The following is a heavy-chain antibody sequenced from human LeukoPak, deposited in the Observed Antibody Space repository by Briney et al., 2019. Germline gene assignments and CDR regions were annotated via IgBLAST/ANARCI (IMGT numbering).Heavy chain of an antibody. CDR3: ARVSYYYDTYYFDY. D-gene: IGHD3-22*01. J-gene: IGHJ4*02. V-gene: IGHV3-21*01. Sequence: PGGSLRLSCAASGFTFSSYSMNWVRQAPGKGLEWVSSISSSSSYIYYADSVKGRFTISRDNAKDSLYLQMNSLRAEDTAVYYCARVSYYYDTYYFDYWGQGTLVTVSS. CDR1: GFTFSSYS. CDR2: ISSSSSYI.